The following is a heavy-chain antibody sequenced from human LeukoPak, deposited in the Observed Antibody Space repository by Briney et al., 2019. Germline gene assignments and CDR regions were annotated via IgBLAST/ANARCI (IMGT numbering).Heavy chain of an antibody. Sequence: SETLSLTCAVYGGSFSSYYWSWIRQPPGKGLEWIGEINHNGSTNYNPAFKSRVTISVDTSKNQFSLKLSSVTAADTDVYYCARGVGYCSSNSCYPHWFDPWGQGTLVTVSS. CDR1: GGSFSSYY. D-gene: IGHD2-2*01. V-gene: IGHV4-34*01. J-gene: IGHJ5*02. CDR2: INHNGST. CDR3: ARGVGYCSSNSCYPHWFDP.